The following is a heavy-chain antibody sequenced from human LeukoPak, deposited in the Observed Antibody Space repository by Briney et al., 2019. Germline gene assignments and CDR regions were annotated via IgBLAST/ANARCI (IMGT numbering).Heavy chain of an antibody. V-gene: IGHV1-8*01. J-gene: IGHJ6*02. D-gene: IGHD6-19*01. Sequence: ASVKVSCKASGYTFTSYDINWVRQATGQGLEWMGWMNPNSGNTGYAQKFQGRVTMTRNTSISTAYMELRSLRSDDTAVYYCARDSGSSGWPSYYYYGMDVWGQGATVTVSS. CDR1: GYTFTSYD. CDR3: ARDSGSSGWPSYYYYGMDV. CDR2: MNPNSGNT.